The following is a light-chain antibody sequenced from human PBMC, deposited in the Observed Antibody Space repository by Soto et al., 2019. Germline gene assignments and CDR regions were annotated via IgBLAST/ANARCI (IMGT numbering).Light chain of an antibody. CDR1: QGIGSW. V-gene: IGKV1D-16*01. CDR2: AAS. J-gene: IGKJ4*01. CDR3: QQYHTFPLS. Sequence: DLQMTQSPSSLSASVGDRVSITCRASQGIGSWVAWYQQKPGKGPKSLIFAASSLESGVSSRFSASGSGKDCTLTIDSLHPEDSATYYCQQYHTFPLSFGGGTKVEIK.